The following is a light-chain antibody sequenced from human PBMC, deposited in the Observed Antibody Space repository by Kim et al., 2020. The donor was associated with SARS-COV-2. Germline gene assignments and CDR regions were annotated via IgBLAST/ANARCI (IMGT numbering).Light chain of an antibody. CDR3: QQRSNWPPVT. J-gene: IGKJ5*01. CDR2: DAS. CDR1: QCVSSY. Sequence: PPGDRATLPCRASQCVSSYLAWYQQKPGQAPRLLIYDASNRATGIPARFSGSGSGTDFTLTISSLEPEDFAVYYCQQRSNWPPVTFGQGTRLEIK. V-gene: IGKV3-11*01.